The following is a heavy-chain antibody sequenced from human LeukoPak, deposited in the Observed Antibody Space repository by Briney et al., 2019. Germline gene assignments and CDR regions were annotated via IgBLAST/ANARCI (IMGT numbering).Heavy chain of an antibody. CDR1: GGSISGFY. CDR3: ARHHYASGTHTPYYFDY. J-gene: IGHJ4*02. V-gene: IGHV4-59*01. D-gene: IGHD3-10*01. CDR2: IYYSGST. Sequence: SETLSLTCTVSGGSISGFYWSWIRQPPGKGLEWIGYIYYSGSTNYNPSLESRVTMSVDTSKNQFSLKLSSVTAADTALYYCARHHYASGTHTPYYFDYWGQGTLVTVSS.